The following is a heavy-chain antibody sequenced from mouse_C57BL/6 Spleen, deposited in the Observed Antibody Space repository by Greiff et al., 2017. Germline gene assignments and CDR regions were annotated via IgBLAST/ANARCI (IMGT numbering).Heavy chain of an antibody. CDR3: ARYLTGHVDY. V-gene: IGHV1-80*01. Sequence: VQRVESGAELVKPGASVKISCKASGYAFSSYWMNWVKQRPGKGLEWIGQIYPGDGDTNYNGKFKGKATLTADKSSSTAYMQLSSLTSEDSAVYFCARYLTGHVDYWGQGTTLTVSS. CDR1: GYAFSSYW. CDR2: IYPGDGDT. J-gene: IGHJ2*01. D-gene: IGHD4-1*01.